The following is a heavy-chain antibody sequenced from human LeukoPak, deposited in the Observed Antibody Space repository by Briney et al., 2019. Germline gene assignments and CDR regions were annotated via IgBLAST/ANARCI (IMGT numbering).Heavy chain of an antibody. J-gene: IGHJ5*02. CDR1: GGSISSYY. CDR3: AREITYCGGDCYYWFDP. V-gene: IGHV4-59*01. Sequence: RPSETLSLTCTVSGGSISSYYWSWIRQPPGKGLEWIGYIYYSGSTNYNPSLKSRVTISVDTSKNQFSLKLSSVTAADTAVYYCAREITYCGGDCYYWFDPWGQGTLVTVSS. CDR2: IYYSGST. D-gene: IGHD2-21*02.